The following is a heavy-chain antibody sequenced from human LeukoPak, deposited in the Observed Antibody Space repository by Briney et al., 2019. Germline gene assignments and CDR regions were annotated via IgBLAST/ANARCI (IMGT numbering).Heavy chain of an antibody. V-gene: IGHV3-30*04. CDR2: ISYDGTTK. Sequence: GRSLRLSCAASGFTFSYYAMHWVRQAPGKGLEWVAVISYDGTTKFYSDSVKGRFTISRDNSKNTLSVQMNSLNAEDTAVYYCVRVSSQIYYSYMDVWGTGTTVIVSS. CDR1: GFTFSYYA. CDR3: VRVSSQIYYSYMDV. J-gene: IGHJ6*03.